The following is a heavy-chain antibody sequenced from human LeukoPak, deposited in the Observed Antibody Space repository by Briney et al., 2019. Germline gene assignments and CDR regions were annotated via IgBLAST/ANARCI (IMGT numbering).Heavy chain of an antibody. V-gene: IGHV4-39*07. Sequence: SETLSLTCSVSGGSIGRGSYYWGWIRQPPGKGLEWIGEINHSGSTNYNPSLKSRVTISVDTSKNQFSLKLSSVTAADTAAYYCARGLYYYGSGIGYWGQGTLVTVSS. CDR2: INHSGST. CDR1: GGSIGRGSYY. CDR3: ARGLYYYGSGIGY. D-gene: IGHD3-10*01. J-gene: IGHJ4*02.